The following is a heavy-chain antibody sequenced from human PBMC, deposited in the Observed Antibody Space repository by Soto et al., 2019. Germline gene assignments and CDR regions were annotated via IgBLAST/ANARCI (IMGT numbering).Heavy chain of an antibody. D-gene: IGHD5-12*01. J-gene: IGHJ5*02. CDR3: ARDRAVEIPFDP. V-gene: IGHV3-33*01. CDR2: IWYHGRNT. Sequence: QVQLEESGGGVVQPGRSLRLSCAASGFTFSNYGFHWLRQAPGKGLEWVADIWYHGRNTYYADSVEGRFTISRDNSKNTVYLDMNSLRVEDTAVYFCARDRAVEIPFDPWGQGTLVTVSS. CDR1: GFTFSNYG.